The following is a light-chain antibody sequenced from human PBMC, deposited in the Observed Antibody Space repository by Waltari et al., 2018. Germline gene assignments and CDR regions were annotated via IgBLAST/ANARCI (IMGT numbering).Light chain of an antibody. CDR3: QQSYTAPFT. Sequence: DIQMTQSPSSLSASVGDRVTITCRASQTVSDYLNWYQKQPGKAPKLLIYAASRLQRGVPSRFSGSGSGTDFTLSISSLQPEDFATYYCQQSYTAPFTFGPGTRVDLK. CDR2: AAS. V-gene: IGKV1-39*01. CDR1: QTVSDY. J-gene: IGKJ3*01.